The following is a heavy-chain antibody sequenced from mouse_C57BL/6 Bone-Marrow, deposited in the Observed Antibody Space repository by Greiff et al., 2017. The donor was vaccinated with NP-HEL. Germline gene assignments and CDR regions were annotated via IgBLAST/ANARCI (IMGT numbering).Heavy chain of an antibody. CDR2: IWTGGGT. V-gene: IGHV2-9-1*01. D-gene: IGHD1-1*01. Sequence: VQLQQSGPGLVAPSQSLSITCTVSGFSLTSYAISWVRQPPGKGLEWLGVIWTGGGTNYNSALKSRLSISKDNSTSQVFLKMNSLQTDDTARYYCARNRRYYGSSYGWYFDVWGTGTTVTVSS. J-gene: IGHJ1*03. CDR3: ARNRRYYGSSYGWYFDV. CDR1: GFSLTSYA.